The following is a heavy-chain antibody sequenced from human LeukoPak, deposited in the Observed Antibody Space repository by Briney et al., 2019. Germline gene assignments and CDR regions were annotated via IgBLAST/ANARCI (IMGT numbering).Heavy chain of an antibody. Sequence: SETLSLTCAVYGGSFSGYYWSWIRQPPGKGLEWIGEINHSGSTNYNPSLKSRVTISVDTSKNQFSLKLSSVTAADTAVYYCARTIVVVPAVPDAFDIWGQGTMVTVSS. CDR2: INHSGST. V-gene: IGHV4-34*01. CDR3: ARTIVVVPAVPDAFDI. D-gene: IGHD2-2*01. J-gene: IGHJ3*02. CDR1: GGSFSGYY.